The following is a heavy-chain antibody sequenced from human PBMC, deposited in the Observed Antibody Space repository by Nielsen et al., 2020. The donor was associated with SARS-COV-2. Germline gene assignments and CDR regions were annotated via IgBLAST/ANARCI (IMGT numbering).Heavy chain of an antibody. Sequence: WVRQAPGQGLEWMGGIIPIFGTANYAQKFQGRVTITADESTSTAYMELSSLRSEDTAVYYCAREGYCSGGSCYTDAFDIWGQGTMVTVSS. CDR2: IIPIFGTA. CDR3: AREGYCSGGSCYTDAFDI. D-gene: IGHD2-15*01. J-gene: IGHJ3*02. V-gene: IGHV1-69*01.